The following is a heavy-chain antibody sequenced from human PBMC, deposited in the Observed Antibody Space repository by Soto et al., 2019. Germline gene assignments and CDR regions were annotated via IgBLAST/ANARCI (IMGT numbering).Heavy chain of an antibody. CDR3: ENTITTIGVSSRGRGALIDN. J-gene: IGHJ4*02. Sequence: QVQLVESGGGVVQPGRSLRLSCAASGFTFSSYGMHWVRQAPGKGLEWVSVISYEGKNKYYADSVKGRFTISRDNAENTLSLLMNSLRPEDTAVYYCENTITTIGVSSRGRGALIDNWGQGTLVSVSS. D-gene: IGHD3-3*01. CDR2: ISYEGKNK. CDR1: GFTFSSYG. V-gene: IGHV3-30*18.